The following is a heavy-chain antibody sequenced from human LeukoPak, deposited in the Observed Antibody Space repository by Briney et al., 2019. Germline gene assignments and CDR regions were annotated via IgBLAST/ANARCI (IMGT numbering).Heavy chain of an antibody. Sequence: GGSLRLSCSASGFTFSMYSMHWVRQAPGKGLESVSSISTNGGTTDYADSVRGRFTISRDNSKNTLHLKMSSLRAEDTAMYYCVRGGGSGTLKYYFDYWGQGTLVTVSS. CDR3: VRGGGSGTLKYYFDY. CDR2: ISTNGGTT. CDR1: GFTFSMYS. J-gene: IGHJ4*02. D-gene: IGHD3-10*01. V-gene: IGHV3-64D*06.